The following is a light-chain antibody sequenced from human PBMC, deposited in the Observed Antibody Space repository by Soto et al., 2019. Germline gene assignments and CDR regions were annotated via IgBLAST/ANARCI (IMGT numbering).Light chain of an antibody. CDR1: RSDIGAYNY. J-gene: IGLJ1*01. CDR3: MSYTTTSSFV. Sequence: QSALTQPASMSGSPGQSITISCTGTRSDIGAYNYLSWYQQHPGKAPSLVISDVSNRPSGVSIRFSGSRSGNTASLTITGLRSEDEADYYFMSYTTTSSFVFGSGTKLTVL. CDR2: DVS. V-gene: IGLV2-14*03.